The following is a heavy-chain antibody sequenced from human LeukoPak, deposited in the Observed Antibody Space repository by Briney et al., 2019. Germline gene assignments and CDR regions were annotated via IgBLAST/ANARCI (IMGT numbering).Heavy chain of an antibody. Sequence: SETLSLTCTVSGGSISSYYWSWIRHPPGKGLEWIGYIYYRGSTYYNPSLKSRVTISVYKSKNEFSLKLSSVTAGDTGVDYCARGDRGSSGYWGTFDNWGQGTMVTVSS. CDR1: GGSISSYY. J-gene: IGHJ3*02. CDR2: IYYRGST. CDR3: ARGDRGSSGYWGTFDN. V-gene: IGHV4-59*01. D-gene: IGHD3-22*01.